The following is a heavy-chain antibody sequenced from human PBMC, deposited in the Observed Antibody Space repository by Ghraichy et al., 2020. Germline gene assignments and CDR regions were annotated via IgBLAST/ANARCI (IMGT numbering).Heavy chain of an antibody. Sequence: GGSLRLSCAASGFTFSDYYMSWIRQAPGKGLEWVSYISSSSSYTNYADSVKGRFTISIDNAKNSLYLQMNSLRAEDTAVYYCASADCGGDCYNPDAFDIWGQGTMVTVSS. D-gene: IGHD2-21*02. CDR1: GFTFSDYY. CDR2: ISSSSSYT. V-gene: IGHV3-11*06. CDR3: ASADCGGDCYNPDAFDI. J-gene: IGHJ3*02.